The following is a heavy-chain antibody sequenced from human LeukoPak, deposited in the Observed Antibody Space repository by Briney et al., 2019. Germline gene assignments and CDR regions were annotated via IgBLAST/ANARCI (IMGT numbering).Heavy chain of an antibody. Sequence: ASVKVSCTASGYTFTSYDINWVRQATGQGLEWMGWMNPNSGNTGYAQRFQGRVTMTRNTSISTAYMELSSLRSEDTAVYYCARGYTVTTIELNYWGQGTLVTVSS. CDR3: ARGYTVTTIELNY. J-gene: IGHJ4*02. CDR2: MNPNSGNT. CDR1: GYTFTSYD. D-gene: IGHD4-11*01. V-gene: IGHV1-8*01.